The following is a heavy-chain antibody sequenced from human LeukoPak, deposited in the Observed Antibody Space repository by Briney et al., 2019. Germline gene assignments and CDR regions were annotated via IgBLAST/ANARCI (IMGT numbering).Heavy chain of an antibody. J-gene: IGHJ4*02. CDR3: ARHSGSGWQALGY. CDR2: TSYNGNT. V-gene: IGHV1-18*04. D-gene: IGHD6-19*01. CDR1: GYTFSNYG. Sequence: ASVKVSCKAPGYTFSNYGISWVRQAPGLGLEWMGWTSYNGNTNYAQKFQDRATMTTDTSTTTAYMELRSLESDDTAVYYCARHSGSGWQALGYWGQGTLVTVSS.